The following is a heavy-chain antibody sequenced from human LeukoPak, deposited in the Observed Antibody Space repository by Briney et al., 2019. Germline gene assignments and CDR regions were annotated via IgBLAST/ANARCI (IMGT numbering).Heavy chain of an antibody. D-gene: IGHD6-25*01. CDR3: TTAAFH. V-gene: IGHV3-15*01. J-gene: IGHJ1*01. Sequence: TGGSLRLSCAASGFTFRHAWMSWVRQAPGKGLEWVGRIKSKTDAGTTDYAAPVKGRFTISRDDSKNTVYLQMNSLKTEDTAMYYCTTAAFHWGQGTLVTVSS. CDR1: GFTFRHAW. CDR2: IKSKTDAGTT.